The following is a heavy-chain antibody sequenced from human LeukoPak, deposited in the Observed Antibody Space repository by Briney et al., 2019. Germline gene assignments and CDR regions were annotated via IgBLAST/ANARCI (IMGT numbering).Heavy chain of an antibody. Sequence: GGSLRLSCATSGFTFSRSWMDWVRQAPGKGLGWVANIKEDGSETHYVDSAKGRFTISRDNAKNSLFLQVDNLRVEDTAIYYCSRSLNFWGQGTLVTVSP. J-gene: IGHJ4*02. CDR2: IKEDGSET. CDR1: GFTFSRSW. V-gene: IGHV3-7*01. CDR3: SRSLNF.